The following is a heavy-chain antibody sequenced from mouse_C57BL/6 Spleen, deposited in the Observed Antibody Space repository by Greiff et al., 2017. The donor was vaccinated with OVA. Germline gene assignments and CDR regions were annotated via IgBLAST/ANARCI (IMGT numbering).Heavy chain of an antibody. CDR2: IDPSDSET. CDR1: GYTFTSYW. J-gene: IGHJ3*01. D-gene: IGHD2-1*01. Sequence: QVQLQQPGAELVRPGSSVKLSCKASGYTFTSYWMHWVKQRPIQGLEWIGNIDPSDSETNYNQKFKDKATLTVDKSSSTAYMQLSSLTSEDSAVYYCARSDYGNCNWCAYWGQGTPLTVSA. V-gene: IGHV1-52*01. CDR3: ARSDYGNCNWCAY.